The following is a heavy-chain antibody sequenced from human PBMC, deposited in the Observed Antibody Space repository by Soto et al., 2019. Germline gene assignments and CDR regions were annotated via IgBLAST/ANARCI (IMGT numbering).Heavy chain of an antibody. V-gene: IGHV3-30*18. D-gene: IGHD3-22*01. Sequence: GGSLRLSCAASGFTFSSYGMHWVRQAPGKGLEWVAVISYDGSNKYYADSVKGRFTISRDNSKNTLYLQMTSLRAEDTAVYYCANGGHYDSSGYYYYWGQGTLVTVSS. CDR1: GFTFSSYG. CDR3: ANGGHYDSSGYYYY. J-gene: IGHJ4*02. CDR2: ISYDGSNK.